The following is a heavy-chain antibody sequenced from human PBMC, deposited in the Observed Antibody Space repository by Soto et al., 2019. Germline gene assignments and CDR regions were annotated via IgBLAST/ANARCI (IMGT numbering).Heavy chain of an antibody. CDR3: ARGRVDTAMDYYYYYMDV. J-gene: IGHJ6*03. V-gene: IGHV1-2*02. Sequence: QVQLVQSGAEVKKPGASVKVSCKASGYTFTGYYVHWVRQAPGQGLEWMGWINPNSGGTNYAQKFQGGVTMTRDTSISTAYMELSRLRSDDTAVYYCARGRVDTAMDYYYYYMDVWGKGTTVTVSS. D-gene: IGHD5-18*01. CDR2: INPNSGGT. CDR1: GYTFTGYY.